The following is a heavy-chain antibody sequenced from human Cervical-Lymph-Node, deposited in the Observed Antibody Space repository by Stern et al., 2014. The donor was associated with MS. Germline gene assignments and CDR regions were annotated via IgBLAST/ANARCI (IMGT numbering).Heavy chain of an antibody. V-gene: IGHV4-31*03. Sequence: VQLVQSGPGLVKPSQTLSLTCTVSGGSISSGGYFWSWIRQFPGKGLEWVGSISPSGNTYYNPSLKSRLSISMDTSKSQFSLKLSSVTAADTAVYYCARDGVVRGVTYNWFDPWGQGTLVTVSS. D-gene: IGHD3-10*01. J-gene: IGHJ5*02. CDR1: GGSISSGGYF. CDR2: ISPSGNT. CDR3: ARDGVVRGVTYNWFDP.